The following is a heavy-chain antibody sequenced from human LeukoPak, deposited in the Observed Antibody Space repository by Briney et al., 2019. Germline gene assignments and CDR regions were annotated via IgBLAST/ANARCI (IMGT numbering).Heavy chain of an antibody. Sequence: PSETLSLTCTVSGGSISSYCWSWIRQPPGKGLEWIGYIYYSGSTNYNPSLKSRVTISVDTSKNQFSLKLSSVTAADTAVYYCAIQGYDFWSGYQLDYWGQGTLVTVSS. CDR3: AIQGYDFWSGYQLDY. J-gene: IGHJ4*02. CDR1: GGSISSYC. CDR2: IYYSGST. V-gene: IGHV4-59*08. D-gene: IGHD3-3*01.